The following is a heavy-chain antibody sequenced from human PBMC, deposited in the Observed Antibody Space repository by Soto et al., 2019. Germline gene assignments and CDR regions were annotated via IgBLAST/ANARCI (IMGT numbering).Heavy chain of an antibody. CDR3: ARESMGAFDI. CDR2: INHSGST. V-gene: IGHV4-34*01. D-gene: IGHD2-21*01. Sequence: QVQLQQWGAGLLKPSETLSLTCAVYGGSFSGYYWSWIRQPPGKGLEWIGEINHSGSTNYDPSLKSRVTISVDTSKNQFSLKLSSVTAADKAVYYWARESMGAFDIWGQGTMVTVSS. CDR1: GGSFSGYY. J-gene: IGHJ3*02.